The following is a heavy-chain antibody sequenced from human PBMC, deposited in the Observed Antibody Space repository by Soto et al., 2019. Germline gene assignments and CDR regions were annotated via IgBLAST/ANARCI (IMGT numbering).Heavy chain of an antibody. D-gene: IGHD3-16*02. CDR2: INPNNGET. CDR1: GYTFTSYS. Sequence: QVQLVQSAAELKKPGASVTVSCKASGYTFTSYSITWVRQAPGQGPEWMVWINPNNGETNYAQKLQGRVTMTTDTSTKTAYMDLRSLRSDDTAVYCCARELVGLGESSLPCVAFDIWGQGTMVTVSS. J-gene: IGHJ3*02. V-gene: IGHV1-18*01. CDR3: ARELVGLGESSLPCVAFDI.